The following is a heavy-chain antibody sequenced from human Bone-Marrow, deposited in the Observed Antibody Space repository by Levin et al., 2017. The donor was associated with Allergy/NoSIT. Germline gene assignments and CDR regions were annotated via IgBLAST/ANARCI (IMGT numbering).Heavy chain of an antibody. Sequence: GGSLRLSCAASGFTFSSYAMSWVRQAPGKGLEWVSAISGSGGSTYYADSVKGRFTISRDNSKNTLYLQMNSLRAEDTAVYYCAKDDVTMVQGVIPYMDVWGKGTTVTVSS. V-gene: IGHV3-23*01. D-gene: IGHD3-10*01. CDR3: AKDDVTMVQGVIPYMDV. CDR1: GFTFSSYA. CDR2: ISGSGGST. J-gene: IGHJ6*03.